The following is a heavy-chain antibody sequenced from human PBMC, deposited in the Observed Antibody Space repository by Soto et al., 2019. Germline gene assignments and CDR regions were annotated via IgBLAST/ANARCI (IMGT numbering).Heavy chain of an antibody. D-gene: IGHD2-15*01. CDR2: INPSAGTT. CDR3: ARDLLRVGEPNGYCSGGACNFPPGGLDV. CDR1: GYTFSIYY. J-gene: IGHJ6*02. Sequence: QVHLVPSGAEVKKPGASVKVSCKATGYTFSIYYIHWVRQAPGQGLEWMGIINPSAGTTSYAQRFQGRVTLTSDTSTSTVSMGLGGLTSEDTAKYFCARDLLRVGEPNGYCSGGACNFPPGGLDVCGQGATVTVSS. V-gene: IGHV1-46*01.